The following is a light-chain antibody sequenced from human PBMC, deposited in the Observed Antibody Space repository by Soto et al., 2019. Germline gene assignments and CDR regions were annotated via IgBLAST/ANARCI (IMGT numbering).Light chain of an antibody. Sequence: QLVLTQSPSASASLGASVKLTCTLSSGHSSYAIAWHQQQPEKGPRYLMKLDSDGSHTKGDAPPDRFSGSSSGAERYLTISRLQSEDEADYYCQTWGTGIHVVFGGGTKLTVL. J-gene: IGLJ2*01. CDR3: QTWGTGIHVV. V-gene: IGLV4-69*01. CDR2: LDSDGSH. CDR1: SGHSSYA.